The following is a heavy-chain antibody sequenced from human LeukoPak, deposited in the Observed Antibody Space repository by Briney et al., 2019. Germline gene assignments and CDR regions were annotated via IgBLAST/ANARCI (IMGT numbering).Heavy chain of an antibody. D-gene: IGHD5-24*01. V-gene: IGHV3-30*02. J-gene: IGHJ1*01. Sequence: GGSLRLSCAASGFTFSSHGMHWVRQAPGKGLEWVAFIRYDGSNKYYADSVKGRFTISRDNSKNTLYLQMNSLRAEDTAVYYCAKDGQGMATIPYEYFQHWGQGTLVTVSS. CDR3: AKDGQGMATIPYEYFQH. CDR2: IRYDGSNK. CDR1: GFTFSSHG.